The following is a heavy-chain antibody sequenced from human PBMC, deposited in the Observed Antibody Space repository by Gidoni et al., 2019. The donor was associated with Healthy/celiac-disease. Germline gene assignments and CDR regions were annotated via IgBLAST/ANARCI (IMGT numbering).Heavy chain of an antibody. J-gene: IGHJ6*02. Sequence: VQLQQWGAGLLKPSETLSLTCAVYGGSFSGYYWSWLRQPPGKGLEWIGESNHSGSTNYNPSLKSRVTISVDTSKNQFSLKLSSVTAADTAVYYCARGPITGTTYNYGMDVWGQGTTVTVSS. V-gene: IGHV4-34*01. CDR3: ARGPITGTTYNYGMDV. CDR2: SNHSGST. D-gene: IGHD1-20*01. CDR1: GGSFSGYY.